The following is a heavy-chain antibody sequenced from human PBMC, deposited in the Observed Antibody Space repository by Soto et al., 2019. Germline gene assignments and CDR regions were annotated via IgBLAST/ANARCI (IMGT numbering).Heavy chain of an antibody. CDR2: ISYDGSNK. CDR1: GFSFSSYA. Sequence: QVQLVESGGGVVQPGRSLRLSCAASGFSFSSYAMHWVRQAPGKGLEWVAVISYDGSNKYYADSVKGRFTISRDNSKNTLYLQMNSLRAEDTAVYYCAREDQDMLEREGFDYWGQGTLVTVSS. V-gene: IGHV3-30-3*01. J-gene: IGHJ4*02. CDR3: AREDQDMLEREGFDY. D-gene: IGHD2-15*01.